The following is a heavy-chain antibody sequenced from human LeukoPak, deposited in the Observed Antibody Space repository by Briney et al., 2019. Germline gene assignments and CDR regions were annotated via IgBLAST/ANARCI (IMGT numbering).Heavy chain of an antibody. D-gene: IGHD6-19*01. J-gene: IGHJ4*02. CDR2: IYYSGST. CDR3: ARGGFGIAVAGTEEGRGGFDY. V-gene: IGHV4-61*01. Sequence: NTSETLSLTCTVSGGSVSSGSYYWSWIRQPPGKGLEWIGYIYYSGSTNYNPSLKSRVTISVDTSKNQFSLKLSSVTAADTAVYYCARGGFGIAVAGTEEGRGGFDYWGQGTLVTVSS. CDR1: GGSVSSGSYY.